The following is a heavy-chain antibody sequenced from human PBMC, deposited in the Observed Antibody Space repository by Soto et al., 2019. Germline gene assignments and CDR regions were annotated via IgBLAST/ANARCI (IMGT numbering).Heavy chain of an antibody. J-gene: IGHJ6*02. V-gene: IGHV4-38-2*01. D-gene: IGHD3-10*01. CDR2: IYHSGST. CDR1: GYSISSGYY. Sequence: SETLSLTCAVSGYSISSGYYWGWIRQPPGKGLEWIGSIYHSGSTYYNPSLKSRVTISVDTSKNQFSLKLSSVTAADTAVYYCARVGGYGMDVWGQGTTVTVSS. CDR3: ARVGGYGMDV.